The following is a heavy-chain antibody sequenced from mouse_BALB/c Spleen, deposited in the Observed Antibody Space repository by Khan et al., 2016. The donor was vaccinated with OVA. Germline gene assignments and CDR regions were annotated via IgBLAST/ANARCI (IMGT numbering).Heavy chain of an antibody. CDR2: IHPSDSDT. Sequence: QVQLQPPGAELVRPGASVKLSCKASGYSFTSYWMNWMKQRPGQGLEWIGIIHPSDSDTRLNQKFKDKATLTVDKSSTTAYMQFSSPPSEDSAVDYCARGGTTSYWYVDGWGAGTTVTVSS. J-gene: IGHJ1*01. CDR3: ARGGTTSYWYVDG. D-gene: IGHD2-14*01. V-gene: IGHV1-74*01. CDR1: GYSFTSYW.